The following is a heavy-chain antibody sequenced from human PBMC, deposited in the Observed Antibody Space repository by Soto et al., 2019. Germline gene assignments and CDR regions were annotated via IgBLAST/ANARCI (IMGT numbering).Heavy chain of an antibody. CDR1: GFTFRSYT. CDR3: ARDRSSGATGFDS. V-gene: IGHV3-21*01. CDR2: ISNTGSYI. D-gene: IGHD6-6*01. Sequence: EVQLVESGGGLVKPGGSLRLSCAATGFTFRSYTMNWVRQAPGKGLEWVSSISNTGSYIYYADSVKGRFTISRDNAENSLYLQMDSLRAEGTAVYYCARDRSSGATGFDSWGQGTLVTVSS. J-gene: IGHJ4*02.